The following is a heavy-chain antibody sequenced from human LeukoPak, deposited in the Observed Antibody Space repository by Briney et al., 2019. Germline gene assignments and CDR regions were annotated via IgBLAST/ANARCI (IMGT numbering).Heavy chain of an antibody. Sequence: PGGSLRLSCAASGFTFNNYDMTWVRQAPGKGLEWVSYISSGSSIIYYADSVKGRFTISRDTAKNSLYLQMNSLRAEDTAVYYCARSIDIDYWGQGTLVTVSS. CDR1: GFTFNNYD. J-gene: IGHJ4*02. CDR2: ISSGSSII. V-gene: IGHV3-48*01. CDR3: ARSIDIDY. D-gene: IGHD2-21*01.